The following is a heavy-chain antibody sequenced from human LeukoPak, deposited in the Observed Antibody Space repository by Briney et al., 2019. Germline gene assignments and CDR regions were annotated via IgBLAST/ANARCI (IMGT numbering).Heavy chain of an antibody. Sequence: GGSLRLSCAASGFTVSSNYMSWVRQAPGKGLEWVLVIYSGGSTYYADSVKGRFTISRDNSKNTLYLQMNSLRAEDTAVYYCARDSFRVSARLGCFDYWGQGTLVTVSS. J-gene: IGHJ4*02. CDR3: ARDSFRVSARLGCFDY. CDR2: IYSGGST. CDR1: GFTVSSNY. V-gene: IGHV3-53*01. D-gene: IGHD6-6*01.